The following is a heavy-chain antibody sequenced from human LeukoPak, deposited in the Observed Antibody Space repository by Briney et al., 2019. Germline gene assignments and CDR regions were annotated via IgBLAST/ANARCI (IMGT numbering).Heavy chain of an antibody. CDR2: IWYDGSNK. CDR3: ARDRYSSSWYFDY. Sequence: GGSLRLSCAASGFTFSSYGMHWVRQAPGKGLEWVAVIWYDGSNKYYADSVKGRFTISRDNSENTLYLQMNSLRAEDTAVYYCARDRYSSSWYFDYWGQGTLVTVSS. J-gene: IGHJ4*02. V-gene: IGHV3-33*01. D-gene: IGHD6-13*01. CDR1: GFTFSSYG.